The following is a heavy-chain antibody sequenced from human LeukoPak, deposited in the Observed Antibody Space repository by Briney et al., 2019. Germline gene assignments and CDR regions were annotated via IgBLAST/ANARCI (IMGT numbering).Heavy chain of an antibody. J-gene: IGHJ6*03. Sequence: PSETLSLTCTVSGDSISSHYWTWIRQPPGKGLEWIGCIFYGGITKYSPSLTGRVTISVDTSKNQFSLKLTSVTAADTAVYYCASQFYYGSGAAYFMDVWGKGTTVTVSS. CDR3: ASQFYYGSGAAYFMDV. CDR1: GDSISSHY. D-gene: IGHD3-10*01. CDR2: IFYGGIT. V-gene: IGHV4-59*11.